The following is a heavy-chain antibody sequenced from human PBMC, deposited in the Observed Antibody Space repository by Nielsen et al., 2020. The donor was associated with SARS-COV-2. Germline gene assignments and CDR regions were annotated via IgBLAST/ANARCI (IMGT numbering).Heavy chain of an antibody. CDR2: IHHTGGT. J-gene: IGHJ4*02. D-gene: IGHD6-19*01. CDR1: GGSLSGSY. Sequence: SETLSLTCAVYGGSLSGSYWSWIRQSPGKGLEWIGEIHHTGGTNFNPSLKSRVAISVDTSKSQFFLKLSSVTAADTAVYYCATRRVEIAVAGTGEFDYWGQGTLVTVSS. CDR3: ATRRVEIAVAGTGEFDY. V-gene: IGHV4-34*01.